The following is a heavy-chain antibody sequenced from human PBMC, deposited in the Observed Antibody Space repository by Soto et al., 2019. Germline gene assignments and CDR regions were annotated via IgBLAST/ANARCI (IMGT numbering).Heavy chain of an antibody. CDR1: GFTFSSYS. CDR3: ARDPDIVVVPAATPYMDV. V-gene: IGHV3-21*01. J-gene: IGHJ6*03. D-gene: IGHD2-2*01. Sequence: GGSLRLSCAASGFTFSSYSMNWVRQAPGKGLEWVSSISSSSIYIYYADSVKGRFTISRDNAKNSLYLQMNSLRAEDTAVYYCARDPDIVVVPAATPYMDVWGKGTTVTVSS. CDR2: ISSSSIYI.